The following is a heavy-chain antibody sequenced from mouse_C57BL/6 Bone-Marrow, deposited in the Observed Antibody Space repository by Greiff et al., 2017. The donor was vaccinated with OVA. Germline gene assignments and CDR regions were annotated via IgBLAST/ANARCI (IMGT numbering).Heavy chain of an antibody. J-gene: IGHJ4*01. V-gene: IGHV1-61*01. CDR2: IYPSDSET. CDR3: ARSDYPFYYAMDY. Sequence: QVQLQQPGAELVRPGSSVKLSCKASGYTFTSYWMDWVKQRPGQGLEWIGNIYPSDSETHYNQKFKDKATLTVDKSSSTAYMQLSSLTSEDSAVYYCARSDYPFYYAMDYWGQGTSVTVAS. CDR1: GYTFTSYW. D-gene: IGHD2-4*01.